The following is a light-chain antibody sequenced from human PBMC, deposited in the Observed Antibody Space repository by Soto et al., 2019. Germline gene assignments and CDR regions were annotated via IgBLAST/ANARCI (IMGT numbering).Light chain of an antibody. CDR2: GAS. V-gene: IGKV3-20*01. CDR1: QSVSID. Sequence: EVVMTQSPDTLSVSPGERATLSCRASQSVSIDLAWYQQTPGQAPRLLIYGASSRATGIPDRFSGSGSGTDFTLTISRLEPEDFAVYYCQQYGSSPLTFGGGTKVDI. J-gene: IGKJ4*01. CDR3: QQYGSSPLT.